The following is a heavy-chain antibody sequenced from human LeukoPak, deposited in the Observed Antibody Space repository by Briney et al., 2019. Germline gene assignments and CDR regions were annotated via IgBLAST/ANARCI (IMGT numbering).Heavy chain of an antibody. V-gene: IGHV4-39*01. D-gene: IGHD2-2*01. CDR3: ARHRSSTSFRAFCA. Sequence: SETLSLTCTVSGGSISSSDYYWGWIRQPAGKGLEWIGSIYYTGSTYYNPSLKSRVTISLNTSEIQFSLKLNSVTAADTAVYYCARHRSSTSFRAFCAWGQGTLVTVSS. CDR1: GGSISSSDYY. CDR2: IYYTGST. J-gene: IGHJ5*02.